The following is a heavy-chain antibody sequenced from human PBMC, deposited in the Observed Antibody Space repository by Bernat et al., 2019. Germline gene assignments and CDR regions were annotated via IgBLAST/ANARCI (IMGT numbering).Heavy chain of an antibody. CDR3: AKDRNYGDYGLAGSIDY. CDR2: IPYDGNSK. J-gene: IGHJ4*02. V-gene: IGHV3-30*18. CDR1: GFTFSSYG. D-gene: IGHD4-17*01. Sequence: QVQLVESGGGVVQPGRSLRLSCAASGFTFSSYGMHWVRQAPGKGLEWVAVIPYDGNSKYYADSVKGRFTISRDNSKNTLYLQMNSLRAEDTAVYYCAKDRNYGDYGLAGSIDYWGQGTLVTVSS.